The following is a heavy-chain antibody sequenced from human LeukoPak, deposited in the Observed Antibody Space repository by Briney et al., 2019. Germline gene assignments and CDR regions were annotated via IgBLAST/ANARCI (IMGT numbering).Heavy chain of an antibody. CDR1: GFTVSSNY. Sequence: GGSLRLSCAASGFTVSSNYMSWVRQAPGKGLEWISIIYDGGNTHYADSVKDRFIISRDSSKNTLYLQMTSLRAEDTAVYYCAGSHSSGWYYYFDYWGQGTLVTVSS. D-gene: IGHD6-19*01. CDR3: AGSHSSGWYYYFDY. V-gene: IGHV3-66*01. CDR2: IYDGGNT. J-gene: IGHJ4*02.